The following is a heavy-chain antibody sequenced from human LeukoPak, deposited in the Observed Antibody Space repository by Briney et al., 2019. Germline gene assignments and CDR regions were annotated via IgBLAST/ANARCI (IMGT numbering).Heavy chain of an antibody. CDR2: ISRSGST. J-gene: IGHJ4*02. CDR3: AREYGDFDY. V-gene: IGHV4-4*07. CDR1: SGSISHYY. D-gene: IGHD4-17*01. Sequence: SETLSLTCTVSSGSISHYYWAWIRQPAGKGLEWIGRISRSGSTNYNPSLKSRVTMSVDTSKNQFSLELNSVTAADTAVYYCAREYGDFDYWGQGTLVTVSS.